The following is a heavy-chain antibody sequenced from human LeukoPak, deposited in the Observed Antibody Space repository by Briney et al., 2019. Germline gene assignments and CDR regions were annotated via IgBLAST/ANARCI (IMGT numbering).Heavy chain of an antibody. Sequence: GGSLRLSCAASGFTFSSYGMHWVRQAPGKGLEWVAFIRYDGSNKYYADSVKGRFTISRDNSKNTLYLQMNSLRAEDTAVYYCAKDSLMYSGSYIGDYWGQGTLVTVSS. CDR2: IRYDGSNK. CDR3: AKDSLMYSGSYIGDY. D-gene: IGHD1-26*01. CDR1: GFTFSSYG. J-gene: IGHJ4*02. V-gene: IGHV3-30*02.